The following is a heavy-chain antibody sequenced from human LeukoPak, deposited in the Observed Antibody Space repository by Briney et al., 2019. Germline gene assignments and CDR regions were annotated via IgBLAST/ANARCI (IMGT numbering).Heavy chain of an antibody. D-gene: IGHD3-22*01. CDR1: GGTFSSYA. CDR3: ARGFYDSSGYHPLDY. V-gene: IGHV1-69*13. Sequence: SVKVSCKASGGTFSSYAISWVRQAPGQGLEWMGGIIPIFGTANYAQMFQGRVTITADESTSTAYMELSSLRSEDTAVYYCARGFYDSSGYHPLDYWGQGTLVTVSS. J-gene: IGHJ4*02. CDR2: IIPIFGTA.